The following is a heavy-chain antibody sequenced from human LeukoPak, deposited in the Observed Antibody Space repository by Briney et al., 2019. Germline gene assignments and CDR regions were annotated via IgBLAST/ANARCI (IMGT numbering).Heavy chain of an antibody. V-gene: IGHV3-48*04. J-gene: IGHJ4*02. D-gene: IGHD6-19*01. Sequence: GGSLRLSCAASGFTFSSYSMNWVRQAPGKGLEWVSYISSSGSTIYYADSVKGRFTISRDNAKNSLYLQMNSLRAEDTAVYYCARVGSGWFFDYWGQGTLVTVSS. CDR1: GFTFSSYS. CDR2: ISSSGSTI. CDR3: ARVGSGWFFDY.